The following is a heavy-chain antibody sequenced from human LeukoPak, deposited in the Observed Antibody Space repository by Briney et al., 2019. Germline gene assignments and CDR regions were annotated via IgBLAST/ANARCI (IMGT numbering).Heavy chain of an antibody. D-gene: IGHD3-3*01. CDR1: GGSISSYY. J-gene: IGHJ4*02. CDR3: ARLDFGSGYLFDY. Sequence: PSETLSLTCTVSGGSISSYYWSWIRQPPGKGLEWIGYIYTSGSTNYNPSLKSRVTISVDTSKNQFSLKLSSVTAADTAVYYCARLDFGSGYLFDYWGQGTLVTVSS. CDR2: IYTSGST. V-gene: IGHV4-4*09.